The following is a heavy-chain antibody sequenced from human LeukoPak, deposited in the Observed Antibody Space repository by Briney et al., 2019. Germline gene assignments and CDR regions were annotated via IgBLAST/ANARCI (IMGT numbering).Heavy chain of an antibody. CDR1: GFTFSSHA. D-gene: IGHD3-3*01. J-gene: IGHJ4*02. Sequence: GGSLRLSCAASGFTFSSHAMSWVRQAPGQGLEWVSSISGSGSSTYYADSVKGRFTISRDNSKNTLYLQMNSLRAEDTALYYCVKGTITIFGVIKRFDYWGQGTLVTVPS. V-gene: IGHV3-23*01. CDR3: VKGTITIFGVIKRFDY. CDR2: ISGSGSST.